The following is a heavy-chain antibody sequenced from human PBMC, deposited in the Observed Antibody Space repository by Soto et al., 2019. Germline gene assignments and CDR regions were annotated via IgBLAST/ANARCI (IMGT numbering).Heavy chain of an antibody. V-gene: IGHV3-21*01. CDR2: ISSSSSFI. CDR1: GFTFSSYS. J-gene: IGHJ4*02. D-gene: IGHD4-17*01. CDR3: AKESTVTQFDY. Sequence: GGSLRLSCAASGFTFSSYSMNWVRQAPGKGLEWVSSISSSSSFIYYADSVKGRFTISRDNAKNSLYLQMNSLRAEDTAVYYCAKESTVTQFDYWGQGTLVTVSS.